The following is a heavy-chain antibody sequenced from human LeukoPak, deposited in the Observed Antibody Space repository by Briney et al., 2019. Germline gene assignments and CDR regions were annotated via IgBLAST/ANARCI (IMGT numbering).Heavy chain of an antibody. CDR3: ARGGGISSWYVDY. CDR2: IWDDGSKE. V-gene: IGHV3-33*01. J-gene: IGHJ4*02. CDR1: GFTFSSYG. Sequence: GGSLRLSCAASGFTFSSYGMHWVRQAPGKGLEWLALIWDDGSKEKYADSVKGRFTISRDNSKNTLYLQMNSLRAEDTAVYYCARGGGISSWYVDYWGQGTLVSVSS. D-gene: IGHD6-13*01.